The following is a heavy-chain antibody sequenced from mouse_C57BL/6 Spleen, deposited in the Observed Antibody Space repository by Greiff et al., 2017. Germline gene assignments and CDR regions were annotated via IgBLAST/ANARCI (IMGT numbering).Heavy chain of an antibody. V-gene: IGHV14-2*01. CDR1: GFNIKDYY. CDR3: ARSDSSGYPGY. D-gene: IGHD3-2*02. CDR2: IDPEDGET. J-gene: IGHJ2*01. Sequence: VQLQQSGAELVKPGASVKLSCTASGFNIKDYYMHWVKQRTEQGLEWIGRIDPEDGETKYAPKFPGKATITADTSSNTAYLQLSSLTSEDTAVYYCARSDSSGYPGYWGQGTTLTVSS.